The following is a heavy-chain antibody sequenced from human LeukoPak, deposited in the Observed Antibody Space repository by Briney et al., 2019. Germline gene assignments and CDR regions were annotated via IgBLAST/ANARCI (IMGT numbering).Heavy chain of an antibody. CDR1: GLTFSNYA. CDR2: ISGSGGGT. CDR3: TKALKD. J-gene: IGHJ4*02. V-gene: IGHV3-23*01. Sequence: PGGSLRLSCAASGLTFSNYAMSWVRQAPGKGLEWVSAISGSGGGTYYADSVKGRFTISRDNSKNKVYLQLNSLRVEDTAIYYCTKALKDWGQGTLVTVSS.